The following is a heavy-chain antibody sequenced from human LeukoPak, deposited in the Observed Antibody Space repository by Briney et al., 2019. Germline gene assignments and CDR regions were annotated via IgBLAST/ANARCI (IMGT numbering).Heavy chain of an antibody. J-gene: IGHJ5*02. D-gene: IGHD2-15*01. Sequence: PSETLSLTCAVYGGSFSGYYWSWIRQHPGKGLEWIGYIYYSGSTYYNPSLKSRVTISVDTSKNQFSLKLSSVTAADTAVYYCASEGERACSGGSCYSGWFDPWGQGTLVTVSS. CDR2: IYYSGST. V-gene: IGHV4-31*11. CDR1: GGSFSGYY. CDR3: ASEGERACSGGSCYSGWFDP.